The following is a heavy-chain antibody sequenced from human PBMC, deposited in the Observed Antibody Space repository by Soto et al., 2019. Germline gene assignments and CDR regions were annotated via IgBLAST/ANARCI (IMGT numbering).Heavy chain of an antibody. CDR2: IYYSGST. CDR1: GGSISSSSYY. Sequence: QLQLQESGPGLVKPSETLSLTCTVSGGSISSSSYYWGWIRQPPGKGLEWIGSIYYSGSTYYNPSLKSRVTISVDTSKNQFSLKLSSVTAADTAVYYCARQARNGGLDYDILTGPPGYNWFDPWGQGTLVTVSS. CDR3: ARQARNGGLDYDILTGPPGYNWFDP. V-gene: IGHV4-39*01. D-gene: IGHD3-9*01. J-gene: IGHJ5*02.